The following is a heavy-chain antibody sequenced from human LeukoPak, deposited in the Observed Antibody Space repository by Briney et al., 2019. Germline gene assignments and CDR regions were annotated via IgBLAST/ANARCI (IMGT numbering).Heavy chain of an antibody. CDR2: THHTGSA. CDR1: GGSISSYY. J-gene: IGHJ4*02. CDR3: ATVSGASAILY. V-gene: IGHV4-59*01. Sequence: PSETLSLTCSVSGGSISSYYWSWIRQPPGKGLEWIGYTHHTGSAKYNPSLKSRFTISVDTSKSQFSLKLSSATAADTAVYYCATVSGASAILYWGQGTLVTVSS. D-gene: IGHD3-10*01.